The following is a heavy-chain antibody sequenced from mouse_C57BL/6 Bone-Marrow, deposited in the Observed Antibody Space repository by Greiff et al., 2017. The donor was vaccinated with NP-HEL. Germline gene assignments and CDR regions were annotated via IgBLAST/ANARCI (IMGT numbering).Heavy chain of an antibody. CDR3: ARGRDYYGSSHWYFDV. CDR1: GYSITSGYY. V-gene: IGHV3-6*01. CDR2: ISYDGSN. Sequence: EVQLQQSGPGLVKPSQSLSLTCSVTGYSITSGYYWNWIRQFPGNKLEWMGYISYDGSNNYNPSLKNRISINRDTSKNQFFLKLNSVTTEDTATYYCARGRDYYGSSHWYFDVWGTGTTVTVSS. J-gene: IGHJ1*03. D-gene: IGHD1-1*01.